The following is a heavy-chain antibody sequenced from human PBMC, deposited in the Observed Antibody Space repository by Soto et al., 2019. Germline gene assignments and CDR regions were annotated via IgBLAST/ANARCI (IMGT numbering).Heavy chain of an antibody. D-gene: IGHD5-18*01. CDR1: GFTFSSYA. CDR3: AKDRVYNYGFYDS. V-gene: IGHV3-23*01. CDR2: ISGNGGTR. Sequence: EVQLLESGGGLVQPGGSLRLSCAASGFTFSSYAMSWVRQAPGKGLEWVSAISGNGGTRYYADSGKGRFTISRDNSKNTLYLQMNSRRAEDTAVYYCAKDRVYNYGFYDSWGQGTLVTVSS. J-gene: IGHJ4*02.